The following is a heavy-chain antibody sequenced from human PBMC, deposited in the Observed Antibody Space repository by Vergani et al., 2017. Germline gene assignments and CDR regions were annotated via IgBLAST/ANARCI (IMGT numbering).Heavy chain of an antibody. D-gene: IGHD3-3*01. CDR2: IRSKANSYAT. Sequence: EVQLVESGGGLVQPGGSLKLSCAASGFTFSGSAMHWVRQASGKGLEWVGRIRSKANSYATAYAASVKGRFTISRDDSKNTADLQMNSLKTEDTAVYYCASSMICGVVTQLLYYYGMDVWGQGTTVTVSS. V-gene: IGHV3-73*02. CDR1: GFTFSGSA. CDR3: ASSMICGVVTQLLYYYGMDV. J-gene: IGHJ6*02.